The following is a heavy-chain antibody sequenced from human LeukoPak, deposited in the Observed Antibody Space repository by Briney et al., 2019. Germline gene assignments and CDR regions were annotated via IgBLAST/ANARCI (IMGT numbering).Heavy chain of an antibody. CDR1: GGTFSSYA. D-gene: IGHD6-13*01. CDR3: ARYSGQYYFDY. V-gene: IGHV1-69*05. Sequence: GSSVKVSCKASGGTFSSYAIGWVRQAPGQELEWMGRIIPIFGTANYAQKFQGRVTITTDESTSTAYMELSSLRSEDTAVYYCARYSGQYYFDYWGQGTLVTVSS. J-gene: IGHJ4*02. CDR2: IIPIFGTA.